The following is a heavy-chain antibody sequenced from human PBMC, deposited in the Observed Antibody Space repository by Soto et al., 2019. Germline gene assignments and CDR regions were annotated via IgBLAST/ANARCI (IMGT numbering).Heavy chain of an antibody. D-gene: IGHD6-13*01. CDR3: ARAPKRGAGIDY. CDR1: GGSISSSSYY. V-gene: IGHV4-39*01. J-gene: IGHJ4*02. Sequence: SETLSLTCTVSGGSISSSSYYWGWIRQPPGKGLEWIGSIYYSGSTYYNPSLKSRVTISVDTSKNQFSLKLSSVTAADTAVYYCARAPKRGAGIDYWGQRTLVTVSS. CDR2: IYYSGST.